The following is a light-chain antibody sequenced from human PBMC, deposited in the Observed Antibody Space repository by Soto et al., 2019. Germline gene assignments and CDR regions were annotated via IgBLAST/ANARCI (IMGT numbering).Light chain of an antibody. CDR1: QGVSSY. J-gene: IGKJ4*01. CDR2: DAS. Sequence: EVVLTQSPATLSLSPGERATLSCRASQGVSSYLAWYQQRPGQAPRLLIYDASNRATGVPARFSGSGSGTDFTLTISSLEPEDFAVYYCQQYGSSPLTFGGGTKVDIK. V-gene: IGKV3-11*01. CDR3: QQYGSSPLT.